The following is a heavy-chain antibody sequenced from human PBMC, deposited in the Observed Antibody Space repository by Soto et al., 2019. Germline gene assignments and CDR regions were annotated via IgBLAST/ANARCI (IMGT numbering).Heavy chain of an antibody. J-gene: IGHJ4*02. CDR3: ASGPWDTAMVCDY. Sequence: SETLSLTCTVSGGSISSYYWSWIRQPPGKGLEWIGYIYYSGSTNYNPSLKSRVTISVDTSKNQFSLKLSSVTAADTAVYSCASGPWDTAMVCDYWGQGTRVTVSS. CDR1: GGSISSYY. D-gene: IGHD5-18*01. V-gene: IGHV4-59*01. CDR2: IYYSGST.